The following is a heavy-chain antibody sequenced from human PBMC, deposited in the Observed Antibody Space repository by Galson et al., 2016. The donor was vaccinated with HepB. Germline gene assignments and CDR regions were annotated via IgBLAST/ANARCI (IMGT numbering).Heavy chain of an antibody. J-gene: IGHJ4*02. Sequence: SVKVSCKASGYTFISYALHWVRQAPGQGPEWMGWISAGSGDAKYSQKFRGRVTITSDTSASTAYMELSSLRYEDTAVYYRARAGGELWGQGTLVT. CDR3: ARAGGEL. CDR2: ISAGSGDA. CDR1: GYTFISYA. D-gene: IGHD3-16*01. V-gene: IGHV1-3*01.